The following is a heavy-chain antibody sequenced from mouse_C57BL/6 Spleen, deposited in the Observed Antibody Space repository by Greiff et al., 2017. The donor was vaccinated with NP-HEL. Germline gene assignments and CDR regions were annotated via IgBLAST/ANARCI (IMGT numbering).Heavy chain of an antibody. J-gene: IGHJ4*01. CDR1: GYTFTSYW. CDR3: AITVYYDYVLYAMDY. CDR2: IHPSDSDT. Sequence: QVQLQQPGAELVKPGASVKVSCKASGYTFTSYWMHWVKQRPGQGLEWIGRIHPSDSDTNYNQKFKGKATLTVDKSSSTAYMQLSSLTSEDSAVYYCAITVYYDYVLYAMDYWGQGTSVTVSS. D-gene: IGHD2-4*01. V-gene: IGHV1-74*01.